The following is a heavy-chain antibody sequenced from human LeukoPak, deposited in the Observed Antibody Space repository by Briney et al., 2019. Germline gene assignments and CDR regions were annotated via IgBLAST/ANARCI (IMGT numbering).Heavy chain of an antibody. Sequence: SETLSLTCTVSGGSISSYYWCWIRQPAGQGLEWVGHIYTSGSTNHNPSLKSRVTMSVDTSKNQFSLKLSSVTAADTAVYYCGRLYNYYMDVWGKGTTVTVSS. V-gene: IGHV4-4*07. D-gene: IGHD3-10*01. CDR2: IYTSGST. CDR1: GGSISSYY. J-gene: IGHJ6*03. CDR3: GRLYNYYMDV.